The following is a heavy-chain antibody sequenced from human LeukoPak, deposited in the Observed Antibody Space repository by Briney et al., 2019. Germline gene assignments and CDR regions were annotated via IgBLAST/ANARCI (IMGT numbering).Heavy chain of an antibody. CDR2: IYYSGYS. V-gene: IGHV4-39*07. Sequence: PSETLSLTCTVSGGSISSTNYYWAWIRQPPGKGLEWIGSIYYSGYSYYNPSLNSRVNMSADPSRNQFSLELTSVTAADTAIYYCARDCVWFGDLLPFDYWGQGTLVTVSS. J-gene: IGHJ4*02. D-gene: IGHD3-10*01. CDR3: ARDCVWFGDLLPFDY. CDR1: GGSISSTNYY.